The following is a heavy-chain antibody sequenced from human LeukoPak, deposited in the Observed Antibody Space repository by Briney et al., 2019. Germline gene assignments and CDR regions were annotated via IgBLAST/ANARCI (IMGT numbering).Heavy chain of an antibody. J-gene: IGHJ4*02. V-gene: IGHV4-59*01. D-gene: IGHD3-22*01. CDR2: IYYSGST. CDR1: GGSISSYY. Sequence: SETLSLTCTVSGGSISSYYWSWIRQPPGKGLEWIGYIYYSGSTNYNPSLKSRVTISVDTSKNQFSLKLSSVTAADAAVYYCARHRLDSSGYYTSFDYWGQGTLVTVSS. CDR3: ARHRLDSSGYYTSFDY.